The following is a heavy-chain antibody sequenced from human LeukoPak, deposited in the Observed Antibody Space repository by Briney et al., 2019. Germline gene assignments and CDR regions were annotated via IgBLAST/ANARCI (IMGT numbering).Heavy chain of an antibody. V-gene: IGHV1-2*02. CDR3: ARGSVAARPEDDAFDI. CDR1: GYTFTSYY. J-gene: IGHJ3*02. Sequence: ASVKVSCKASGYTFTSYYMHWVRQAPGQGLEWMGWINPNSGGTNYAQKFQGRVTMTRDTSISTAYMELSRLRSDDTAVYYCARGSVAARPEDDAFDIWGQGTMVTVSS. D-gene: IGHD6-6*01. CDR2: INPNSGGT.